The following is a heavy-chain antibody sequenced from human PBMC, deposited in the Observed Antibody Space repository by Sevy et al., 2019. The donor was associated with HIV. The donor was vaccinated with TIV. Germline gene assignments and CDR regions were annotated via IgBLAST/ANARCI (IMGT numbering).Heavy chain of an antibody. CDR2: IYYSGRT. CDR3: ARAGGSTDWGMDV. D-gene: IGHD2-2*01. J-gene: IGHJ6*02. Sequence: SETLSLTCTVSGGSISSYYWNWIRQPPGKGLEWIGHIYYSGRTNYNPSLKSRVTISVDTSKNQFSLKLSSVTAADTAVYYCARAGGSTDWGMDVWGQGTTVTVSS. V-gene: IGHV4-59*01. CDR1: GGSISSYY.